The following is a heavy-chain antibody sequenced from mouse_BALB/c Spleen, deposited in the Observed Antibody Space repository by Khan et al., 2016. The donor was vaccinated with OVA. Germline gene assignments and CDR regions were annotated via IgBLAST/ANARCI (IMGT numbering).Heavy chain of an antibody. J-gene: IGHJ4*01. CDR1: GYTFTSYW. V-gene: IGHV1-7*01. CDR3: ASAILFYYSMDY. CDR2: INPSTGYT. Sequence: QIQLVQSGAELAKPGASVKMSCKASGYTFTSYWMHWVKQRPGQGLEWIGYINPSTGYTEYNQKFKAKGTLTTDKSSSTAYMQLKSLTFGDSAVDYCASAILFYYSMDYWGQGTSVTVSS.